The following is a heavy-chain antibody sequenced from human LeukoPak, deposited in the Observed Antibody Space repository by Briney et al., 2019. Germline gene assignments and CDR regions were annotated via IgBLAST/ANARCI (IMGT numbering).Heavy chain of an antibody. V-gene: IGHV1-69*06. CDR1: GGTFSSYA. Sequence: ASVKVSCKASGGTFSSYAISWVRQAPGQGLEWMGGIIPIFGTANYAQKFQGRVTITADKSTSTAYMELSSLRSEDTAVYYCATSSWTDSSSSGYYYYYYMDVWGKGTTVTVSS. D-gene: IGHD6-6*01. CDR3: ATSSWTDSSSSGYYYYYYMDV. CDR2: IIPIFGTA. J-gene: IGHJ6*03.